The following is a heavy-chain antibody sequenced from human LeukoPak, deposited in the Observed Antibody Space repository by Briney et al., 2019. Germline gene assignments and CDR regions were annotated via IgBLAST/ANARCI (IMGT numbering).Heavy chain of an antibody. CDR2: ITNGGSTI. CDR1: GFTFGDYN. J-gene: IGHJ4*02. D-gene: IGHD3-22*01. CDR3: ARDLVPLTGYYYDSSGYYYGGAGYFDY. V-gene: IGHV3-48*04. Sequence: QTGGSLRLSCAASGFTFGDYNMTWVRQAPGEGLGWVSYITNGGSTIHHADSVKGRFTISRDNAKNSLYLQMNSLRAEDTAVYYCARDLVPLTGYYYDSSGYYYGGAGYFDYWGQGTLVTVSS.